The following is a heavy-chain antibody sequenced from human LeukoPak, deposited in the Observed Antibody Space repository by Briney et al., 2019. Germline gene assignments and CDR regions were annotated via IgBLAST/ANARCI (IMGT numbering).Heavy chain of an antibody. CDR2: IYPGDSDT. D-gene: IGHD3-16*02. V-gene: IGHV5-51*01. CDR3: ARSLYYDYVWGSYRYIGAFDI. J-gene: IGHJ3*02. Sequence: GESLKISCKGSGYSFTSYWIGWVRQMPGKGLEWMGIIYPGDSDTRYSPSFQGQVTISADKSISTAYLQWSSLKASDTAMYYCARSLYYDYVWGSYRYIGAFDIWGQGTMVTVSA. CDR1: GYSFTSYW.